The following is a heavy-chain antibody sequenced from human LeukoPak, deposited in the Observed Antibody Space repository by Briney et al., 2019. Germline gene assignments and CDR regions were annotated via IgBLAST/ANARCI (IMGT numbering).Heavy chain of an antibody. D-gene: IGHD1-7*01. V-gene: IGHV3-23*01. CDR1: GFTFSSYA. Sequence: GGSLRLSCAASGFTFSSYAMSWVRQAPGKGLEWVSAISGSGGSTYYADSVKGRFTISRDNSKNTLYLQMNSLRAEDTAVYYRAKAPSTLELLTRDYWGQGTLVTVSS. CDR2: ISGSGGST. CDR3: AKAPSTLELLTRDY. J-gene: IGHJ4*02.